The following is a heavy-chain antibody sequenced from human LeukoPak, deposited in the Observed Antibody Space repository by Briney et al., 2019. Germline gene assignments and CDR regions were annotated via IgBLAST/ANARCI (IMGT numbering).Heavy chain of an antibody. J-gene: IGHJ4*02. CDR3: ARPRRGSSWYDY. Sequence: ASVKVSCKASGYTFTGYYMHWVRQAPGQGLEWMGRINPNSGGTNYAQKFQGRVTMTRDTSISTAYMELSRLRSDDTAVYYCARPRRGSSWYDYWRQGTLVTVSS. D-gene: IGHD6-13*01. CDR2: INPNSGGT. V-gene: IGHV1-2*06. CDR1: GYTFTGYY.